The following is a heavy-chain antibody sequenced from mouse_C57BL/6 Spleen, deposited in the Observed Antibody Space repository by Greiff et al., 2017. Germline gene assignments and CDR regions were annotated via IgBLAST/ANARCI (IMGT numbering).Heavy chain of an antibody. J-gene: IGHJ3*01. CDR2: IYPGSGST. D-gene: IGHD4-1*01. Sequence: QVQLQQSGAELVKPGASVKMSCKASGYTFTSYWITWVKQRPGQGLEWIGDIYPGSGSTNYNEKFKSKATLTVDTSSSTAYMQLSSLTSEDSAVYYGARERLTGNFEAYWGQGTLVTVSA. V-gene: IGHV1-55*01. CDR3: ARERLTGNFEAY. CDR1: GYTFTSYW.